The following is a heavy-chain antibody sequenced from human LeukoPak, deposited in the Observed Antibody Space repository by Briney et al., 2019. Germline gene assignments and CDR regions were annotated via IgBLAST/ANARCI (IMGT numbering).Heavy chain of an antibody. V-gene: IGHV1-18*04. Sequence: GASVKVSCKASGYTFTSFGITWLRQAPGQGLEWIGWISNFDAKTNYAQKFDGRVTMTTDSSTSTAYLELIRLKSDDTAVYYCARVPFKGSSGGFSYGMDVWGQGTTVTVSS. J-gene: IGHJ6*02. CDR3: ARVPFKGSSGGFSYGMDV. D-gene: IGHD2-15*01. CDR2: ISNFDAKT. CDR1: GYTFTSFG.